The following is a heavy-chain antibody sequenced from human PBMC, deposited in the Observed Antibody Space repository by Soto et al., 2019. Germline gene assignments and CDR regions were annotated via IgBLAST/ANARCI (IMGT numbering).Heavy chain of an antibody. Sequence: QVQLQESGPGLVKPSQTLSLTCTVSGAYVNTGGYYWSWVRQYQGKGLEWIGYIYHSGDTYYNPSLKSRLTISVDTSKNHFSLSLSSVTVADTAVYYCASAPGNERLDYWGQGTLVIVSS. CDR1: GAYVNTGGYY. CDR3: ASAPGNERLDY. CDR2: IYHSGDT. V-gene: IGHV4-31*03. J-gene: IGHJ4*02. D-gene: IGHD1-1*01.